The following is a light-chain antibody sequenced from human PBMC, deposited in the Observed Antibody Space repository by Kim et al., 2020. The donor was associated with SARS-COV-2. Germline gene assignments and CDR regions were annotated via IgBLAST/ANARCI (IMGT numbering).Light chain of an antibody. CDR1: HDISSY. CDR3: QQYNNLPYT. V-gene: IGKV1-33*01. CDR2: DAS. Sequence: DIQMTQSPSSLSASVGDRVSITCRASHDISSYLNWYQQKPGKAPKLLIYDASNLETGVPSRFSGSESGTDFTFTINSLQPEDIATYYCQQYNNLPYTFGQGTKLEI. J-gene: IGKJ2*01.